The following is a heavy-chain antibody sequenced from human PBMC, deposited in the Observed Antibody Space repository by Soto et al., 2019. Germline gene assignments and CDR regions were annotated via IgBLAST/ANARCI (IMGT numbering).Heavy chain of an antibody. J-gene: IGHJ6*03. Sequence: TSETLSLTCSVSGASIGSYYWSWIRQPPGKGLEWIAYIYDSENTKYNPSLKSRVTVTGDTSKKQLSLNLSSVTAADTAVYYCVRGGRLMVHASMAPGYYLDVWGKGTTVTVSS. V-gene: IGHV4-59*01. CDR3: VRGGRLMVHASMAPGYYLDV. D-gene: IGHD2-8*01. CDR2: IYDSENT. CDR1: GASIGSYY.